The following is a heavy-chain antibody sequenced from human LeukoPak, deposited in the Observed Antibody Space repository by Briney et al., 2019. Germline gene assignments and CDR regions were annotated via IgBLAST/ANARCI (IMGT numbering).Heavy chain of an antibody. Sequence: GASVKVSCKASGYTFSSYAISWVRQAPGQGLEWMGRIIPILGIANYAQKFQGRVTITADKSTSTAYMELSSLRSEDTAVYYCARDHGPDYYDSSGYYSPFDYWGQGTLVTVSS. CDR2: IIPILGIA. D-gene: IGHD3-22*01. CDR3: ARDHGPDYYDSSGYYSPFDY. J-gene: IGHJ4*02. V-gene: IGHV1-69*04. CDR1: GYTFSSYA.